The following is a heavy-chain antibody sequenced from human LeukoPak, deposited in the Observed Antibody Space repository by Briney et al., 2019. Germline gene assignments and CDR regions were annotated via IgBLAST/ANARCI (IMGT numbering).Heavy chain of an antibody. J-gene: IGHJ4*02. CDR1: GYTFTGYN. Sequence: ASVKVSCTASGYTFTGYNMHWVRQGPGQGREWVGIINPSGGSTTYAQKFRGRLTMTRDMSTSTVYMELSSLRSEDTAVYYCARGSRPVYNLLTGKRYFDYWGQGTLLTVSS. V-gene: IGHV1-46*01. D-gene: IGHD3-9*01. CDR2: INPSGGST. CDR3: ARGSRPVYNLLTGKRYFDY.